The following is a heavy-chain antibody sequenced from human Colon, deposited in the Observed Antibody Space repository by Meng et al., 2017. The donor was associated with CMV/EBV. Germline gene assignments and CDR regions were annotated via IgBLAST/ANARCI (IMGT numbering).Heavy chain of an antibody. CDR1: GSSFSISRYF. CDR3: ARQNSYYDISTGYYRPAGLDY. Sequence: GSLRLSCIVSGSSFSISRYFWGWIRQPPGEGLEWIGNIFYSGGTHYKPSLESRVTISVDTSKNQFSLKVTSVTAADTAIYYCARQNSYYDISTGYYRPAGLDYWGQGILVTVSS. CDR2: IFYSGGT. D-gene: IGHD3-9*01. J-gene: IGHJ4*02. V-gene: IGHV4-39*01.